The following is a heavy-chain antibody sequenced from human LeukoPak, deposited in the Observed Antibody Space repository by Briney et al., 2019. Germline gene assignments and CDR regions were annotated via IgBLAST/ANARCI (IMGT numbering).Heavy chain of an antibody. CDR3: ARDPATANLYYYYYYMDV. D-gene: IGHD1-26*01. J-gene: IGHJ6*03. V-gene: IGHV3-74*01. CDR2: INSDGSST. CDR1: GFTFNSYW. Sequence: GGSLRLSCAASGFTFNSYWMHWVRQGPGKGLVWVSRINSDGSSTSYADSVKGRFTISRDNAKNTLYLQMNSLRAEDTAVYYCARDPATANLYYYYYYMDVWGKGTTVTVSS.